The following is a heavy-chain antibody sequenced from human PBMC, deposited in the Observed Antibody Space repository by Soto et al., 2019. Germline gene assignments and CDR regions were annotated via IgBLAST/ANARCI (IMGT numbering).Heavy chain of an antibody. V-gene: IGHV1-3*05. Sequence: QVQLVQSGAEEKKPGASVKVSCKASGYTFNGYAMHWVRQAPGQRLEWMGWINAVNGNTKYSQKFQGRVTITRVTSASTAYMELSSLRSEDTAVYYCARAVAVPADFDYWGQGTLVTVSS. D-gene: IGHD6-19*01. CDR2: INAVNGNT. CDR1: GYTFNGYA. J-gene: IGHJ4*02. CDR3: ARAVAVPADFDY.